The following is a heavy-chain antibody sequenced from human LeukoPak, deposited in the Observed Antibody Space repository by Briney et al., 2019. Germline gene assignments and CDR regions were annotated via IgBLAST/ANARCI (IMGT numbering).Heavy chain of an antibody. Sequence: ASVKVSCKASGYTFTSYGISWVRQAPGQGREWMGWISAYNGNTNYAQMLQGRVTMTRDTSTSTVYMELSSLRSEDTAVYYCARGPRITMVRGGHYYFDYWGQGTLVTVSS. CDR2: ISAYNGNT. CDR3: ARGPRITMVRGGHYYFDY. CDR1: GYTFTSYG. V-gene: IGHV1-18*01. J-gene: IGHJ4*02. D-gene: IGHD3-10*01.